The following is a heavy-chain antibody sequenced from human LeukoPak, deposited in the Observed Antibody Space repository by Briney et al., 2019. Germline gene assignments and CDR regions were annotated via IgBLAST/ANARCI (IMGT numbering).Heavy chain of an antibody. CDR2: IGSSVSTR. V-gene: IGHV3-48*01. D-gene: IGHD3-3*01. Sequence: GGSLRLSCAVSGFTFSSYSMNWVRRAPGKGLEWVSYIGSSVSTRYYADSVKGRFTISRDNGKHSLYLQMNSLRAEDTAVYYCAREGSDFWSGYSKGYFDYWGRGTVVTVSS. CDR3: AREGSDFWSGYSKGYFDY. J-gene: IGHJ4*02. CDR1: GFTFSSYS.